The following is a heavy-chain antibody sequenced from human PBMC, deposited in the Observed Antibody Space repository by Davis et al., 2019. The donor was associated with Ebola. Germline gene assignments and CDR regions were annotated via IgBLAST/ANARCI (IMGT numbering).Heavy chain of an antibody. CDR2: IRSKANSYAT. CDR3: TSATGAGDDY. Sequence: GESLKISCAASGFTFSGSAMHWVRQASGKGLEWVGRIRSKANSYATAYAASVKGRFTISRDDSKNTAYLQMNSLKTEDTAVYYCTSATGAGDDYWGQGTLVTVPS. CDR1: GFTFSGSA. J-gene: IGHJ4*02. D-gene: IGHD1-26*01. V-gene: IGHV3-73*01.